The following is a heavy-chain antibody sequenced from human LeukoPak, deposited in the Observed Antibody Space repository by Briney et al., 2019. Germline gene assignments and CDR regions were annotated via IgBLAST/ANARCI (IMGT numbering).Heavy chain of an antibody. J-gene: IGHJ4*02. V-gene: IGHV3-48*03. Sequence: GGSLRLSCAASGFTFSSYEMNWVRQAPGMGLEWVSFSSSGGSTIYSADSVKGRFTISRDNAKNSLYLQMNSLRAEDTAVYYCARGGGGSYYGLSFDYWGQGILVTVSS. CDR2: SSSGGSTI. CDR3: ARGGGGSYYGLSFDY. CDR1: GFTFSSYE. D-gene: IGHD3-10*01.